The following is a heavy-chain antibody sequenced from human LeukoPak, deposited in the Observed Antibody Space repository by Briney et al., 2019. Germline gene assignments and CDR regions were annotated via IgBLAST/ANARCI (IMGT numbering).Heavy chain of an antibody. CDR3: ARSSNYYDSSGYYYAWFDP. Sequence: SETLSLTCTVSGGSISSSSYYWSWIRQPPGKGLEWIGEINHSGSTNYNPSLKSLVTISVDTSKNQFSLKLSSVTAADTAVYYCARSSNYYDSSGYYYAWFDPWGQGTLVTVSS. J-gene: IGHJ5*02. D-gene: IGHD3-22*01. CDR2: INHSGST. CDR1: GGSISSSSYY. V-gene: IGHV4-39*07.